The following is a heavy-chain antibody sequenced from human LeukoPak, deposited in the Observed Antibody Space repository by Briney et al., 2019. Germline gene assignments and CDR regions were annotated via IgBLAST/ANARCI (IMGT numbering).Heavy chain of an antibody. CDR2: ISGSGGST. CDR1: GFTFSSYA. D-gene: IGHD3-16*01. CDR3: AKGLLGGGWYYYGMDV. J-gene: IGHJ6*02. Sequence: GGSLRLSCAASGFTFSSYAMSWVRQAPGKGLEWVSAISGSGGSTYYADSVKGRFTISRDNSKNTLYLQMNSLRAEDTAVYYCAKGLLGGGWYYYGMDVWGQGTTVTVSS. V-gene: IGHV3-23*01.